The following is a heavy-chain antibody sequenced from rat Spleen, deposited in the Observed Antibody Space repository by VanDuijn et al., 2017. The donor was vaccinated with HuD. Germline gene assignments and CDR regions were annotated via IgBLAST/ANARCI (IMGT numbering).Heavy chain of an antibody. J-gene: IGHJ2*01. CDR1: GFTFNNYG. CDR3: ARGNWDY. Sequence: EVQLVESGGGLVQPGRSLKLSCAASGFTFNNYGMAWVRQVPTKGLEWVATISTGGGKTYYRDSVEGRFTVSRDNAKNTLYLQMDSLRSEDTATYYCARGNWDYWGQGVMVTVSS. CDR2: ISTGGGKT. D-gene: IGHD5-1*01. V-gene: IGHV5S13*01.